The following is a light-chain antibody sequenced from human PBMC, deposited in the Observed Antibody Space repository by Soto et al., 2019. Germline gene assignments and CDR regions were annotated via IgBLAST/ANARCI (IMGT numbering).Light chain of an antibody. CDR1: QSVSSGY. CDR3: QQYGSSPYT. CDR2: GAS. V-gene: IGKV3-20*01. Sequence: EIVLTQSPGTLYLSPGERATLSCRPSQSVSSGYLAWYQQKPGQAPRLLRFGASNRTTGIPDRFSGSGSGTDFTLTISRLEPEDFAVYSCQQYGSSPYTFGQGTKLEI. J-gene: IGKJ2*01.